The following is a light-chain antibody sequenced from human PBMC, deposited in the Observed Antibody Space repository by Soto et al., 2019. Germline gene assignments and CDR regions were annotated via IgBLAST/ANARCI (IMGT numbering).Light chain of an antibody. CDR2: GAS. Sequence: IVMTQSPATLSVSPGERATLSCRASQSVSSNLAWYQQKPGQAPRLLIYGASTRATGSTARFSGSGSGTEFTLTISSLQSEDFAVYYCQQYNNWPPWTFGQGTNVEIK. V-gene: IGKV3-15*01. CDR1: QSVSSN. CDR3: QQYNNWPPWT. J-gene: IGKJ1*01.